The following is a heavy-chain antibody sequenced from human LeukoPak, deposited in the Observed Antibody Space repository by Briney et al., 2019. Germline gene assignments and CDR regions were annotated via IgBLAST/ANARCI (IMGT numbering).Heavy chain of an antibody. CDR3: ARESTYGRHYMDV. J-gene: IGHJ6*03. V-gene: IGHV3-48*03. CDR1: GFTFSSYE. Sequence: GGSLRLSCAASGFTFSSYEMNWFRQAPGRGLEWVSYISGSGSNTYYADSVKGRFTISRDNAQNSLYLQMYSLRAEDTAAYYCARESTYGRHYMDVWGKGTTVTISS. CDR2: ISGSGSNT. D-gene: IGHD3-10*02.